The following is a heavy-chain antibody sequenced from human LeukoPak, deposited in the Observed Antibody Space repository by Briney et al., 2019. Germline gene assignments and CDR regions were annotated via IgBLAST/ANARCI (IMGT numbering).Heavy chain of an antibody. Sequence: GGSLRLSCAASGFTFSAYAMSWVRQVPGKGLEWVSAVSGSGRSTFFADSLKGRFTISRDNSKNTLYLQMNSLRAEDTAVYYCARDMLDIVVVPAAIWFDPWGQGTLVTVSS. J-gene: IGHJ5*02. CDR2: VSGSGRST. CDR1: GFTFSAYA. CDR3: ARDMLDIVVVPAAIWFDP. D-gene: IGHD2-2*02. V-gene: IGHV3-23*01.